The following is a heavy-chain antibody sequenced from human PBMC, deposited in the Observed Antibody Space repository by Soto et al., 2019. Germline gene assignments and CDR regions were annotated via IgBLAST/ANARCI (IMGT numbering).Heavy chain of an antibody. CDR2: IIPIFGTA. Sequence: SVKVSCKASGGTFSSYAISWVRPAPGQGLEWMGGIIPIFGTANYAQKFQGRVTITADESTSTAYMELSSLRSEDTAVYYCARVRLSIAARPGLNYYYYYYGMDVWGQGTTVTVSS. CDR3: ARVRLSIAARPGLNYYYYYYGMDV. D-gene: IGHD6-6*01. CDR1: GGTFSSYA. J-gene: IGHJ6*02. V-gene: IGHV1-69*13.